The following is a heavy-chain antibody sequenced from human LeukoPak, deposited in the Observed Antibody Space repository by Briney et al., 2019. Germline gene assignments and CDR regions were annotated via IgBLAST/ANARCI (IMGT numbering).Heavy chain of an antibody. CDR3: ASLPGGKTAASEFDL. D-gene: IGHD6-13*01. J-gene: IGHJ2*01. Sequence: PGGSLRLSCAASGFTLSSFWMSWVRQTPGKGLEWVANIKQDGRERYYVDSVKGRFTISRDNARNSLYLQMNSLRAEDTAVYYCASLPGGKTAASEFDLRGRGTLVTVSS. CDR1: GFTLSSFW. CDR2: IKQDGRER. V-gene: IGHV3-7*01.